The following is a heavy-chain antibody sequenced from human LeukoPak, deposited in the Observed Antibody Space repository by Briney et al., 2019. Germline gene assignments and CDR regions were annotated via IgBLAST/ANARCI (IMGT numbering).Heavy chain of an antibody. CDR2: INPNSGGA. V-gene: IGHV1-2*02. CDR1: GYTFTGYY. Sequence: ASVKVSCKASGYTFTGYYMHWVRQAPGQGLEWMGWINPNSGGANYAQKFQGRVTMTRDTSISTAYMELSRLRSDDTAVYYCARDRRRYSSSWEFDYWGQGTLVTVSS. D-gene: IGHD6-13*01. CDR3: ARDRRRYSSSWEFDY. J-gene: IGHJ4*02.